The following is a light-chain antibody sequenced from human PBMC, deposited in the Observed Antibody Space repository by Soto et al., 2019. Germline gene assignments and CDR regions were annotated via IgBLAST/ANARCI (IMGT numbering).Light chain of an antibody. V-gene: IGKV1-33*01. CDR3: QAYGGFPA. Sequence: DIEVTQSPPSLSASLGDRVTITCQTNQDTRKYLNWFQHKPGKDPRLLIYDTSNLQIGVPSRFSASGSGTYFTLTISSLRPEYGATYYCQAYGGFPAFGGVTKVEIK. J-gene: IGKJ4*01. CDR2: DTS. CDR1: QDTRKY.